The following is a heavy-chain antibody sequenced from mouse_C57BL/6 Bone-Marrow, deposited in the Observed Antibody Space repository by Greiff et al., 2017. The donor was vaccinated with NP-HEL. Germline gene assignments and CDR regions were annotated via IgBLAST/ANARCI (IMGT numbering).Heavy chain of an antibody. CDR1: GFTFSDYY. V-gene: IGHV5-16*01. Sequence: EVHLVESEGGLVQPGSSMKLSCTASGFTFSDYYMAWVRQVPEKGLEWVANINYDGSSTYYLDSLKSRFIISRDNAKNILYLQMSSLKSEDTATYYCAREGGLRRRTYAMEYWGQGTSVTVSS. D-gene: IGHD2-4*01. J-gene: IGHJ4*01. CDR3: AREGGLRRRTYAMEY. CDR2: INYDGSST.